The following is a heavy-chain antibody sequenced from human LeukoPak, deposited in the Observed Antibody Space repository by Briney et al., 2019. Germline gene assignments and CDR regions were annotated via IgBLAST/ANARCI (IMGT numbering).Heavy chain of an antibody. V-gene: IGHV3-33*01. CDR2: IWYDGSNK. CDR3: ARGGRVSSYVDV. J-gene: IGHJ6*04. D-gene: IGHD3-16*01. Sequence: GGSLRLSCAASGFTFSSYGMHWVRQAPGKGLEWVAVIWYDGSNKYYADSVKGRFTISRDNSKNTLYLQMNSLRAEDTAVYYCARGGRVSSYVDVWGKGTRVTVSS. CDR1: GFTFSSYG.